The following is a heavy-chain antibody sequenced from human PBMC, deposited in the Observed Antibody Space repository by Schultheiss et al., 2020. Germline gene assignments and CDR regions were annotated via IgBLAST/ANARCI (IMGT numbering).Heavy chain of an antibody. D-gene: IGHD4-17*01. Sequence: GESLKISCKASGYKFSNFYIAWVRQVPGKGLEWMGIIYPADSDSRYSPSFQGHVTISADKSISTAYLQWSSLKASDTAMYYCARHREDMTTVTPFDYWGQGTLVTVSS. J-gene: IGHJ4*02. CDR1: GYKFSNFY. CDR2: IYPADSDS. CDR3: ARHREDMTTVTPFDY. V-gene: IGHV5-51*01.